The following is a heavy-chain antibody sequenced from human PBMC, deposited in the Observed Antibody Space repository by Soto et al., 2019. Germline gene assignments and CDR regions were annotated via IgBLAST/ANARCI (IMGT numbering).Heavy chain of an antibody. CDR1: GGSISSNY. V-gene: IGHV4-59*01. Sequence: GPGPGDTSETLSLTCTVSGGSISSNYWTWIRQPPGKGLEWIGYVYNSGSTNYNPSPKSRVTISEDTSKSQFSLKVNSMTAADTAVYYCARYRREAVAGYTLDNWGQGILVTVS. CDR2: VYNSGST. D-gene: IGHD6-13*01. J-gene: IGHJ4*02. CDR3: ARYRREAVAGYTLDN.